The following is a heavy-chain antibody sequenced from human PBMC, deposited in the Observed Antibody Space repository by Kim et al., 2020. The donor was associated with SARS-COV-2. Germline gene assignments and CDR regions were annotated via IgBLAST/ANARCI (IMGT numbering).Heavy chain of an antibody. CDR2: ISAYNGNT. J-gene: IGHJ3*02. CDR1: GYTFTSYG. V-gene: IGHV1-18*04. D-gene: IGHD3-10*01. CDR3: ARPLLWFGELPAPTGAFDI. Sequence: ASVKVSCKASGYTFTSYGISWVRQAPGQGLEWMGWISAYNGNTNYAQKLQGRVTMTTDTSTSTAYMELRSLRSDDTAVYYCARPLLWFGELPAPTGAFDIWGQGTMVTVSS.